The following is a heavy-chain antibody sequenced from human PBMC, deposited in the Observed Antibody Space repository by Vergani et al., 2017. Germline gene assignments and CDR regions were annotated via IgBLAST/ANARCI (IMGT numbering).Heavy chain of an antibody. CDR2: ISAYNGNT. V-gene: IGHV1-18*01. CDR3: AGGQYGSGSYYPPYYFDY. Sequence: QVQLVQSGAEVKKPGASVKVSCKASGYTFTSYGISWVRQAPGQGLEWMGWISAYNGNTNYAQKLQGRVTMTTDTSTSTAYMELRSLRSDDTAVYYCAGGQYGSGSYYPPYYFDYWGQGTLVTVSS. CDR1: GYTFTSYG. D-gene: IGHD3-10*01. J-gene: IGHJ4*02.